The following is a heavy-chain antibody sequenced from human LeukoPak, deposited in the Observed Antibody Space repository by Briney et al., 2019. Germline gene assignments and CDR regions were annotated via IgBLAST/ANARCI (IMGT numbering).Heavy chain of an antibody. Sequence: GASVKVSCKASGGTFSSYAISWVRQAPGQGLEWMGRIIPILGIANYAQKFQGRVTITADKSTSTAYMELSSLRSEDTAVYHCAREGGSYYDYWGQGTLVTVSS. CDR3: AREGGSYYDY. CDR1: GGTFSSYA. J-gene: IGHJ4*02. V-gene: IGHV1-69*04. CDR2: IIPILGIA. D-gene: IGHD1-26*01.